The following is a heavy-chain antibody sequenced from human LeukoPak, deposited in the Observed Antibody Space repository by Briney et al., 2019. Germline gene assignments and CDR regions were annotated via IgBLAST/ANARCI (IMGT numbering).Heavy chain of an antibody. J-gene: IGHJ4*02. D-gene: IGHD6-19*01. V-gene: IGHV1-69*13. CDR3: ARGRRWLVLFDY. CDR1: GYTFTSYA. CDR2: IIPIFGTA. Sequence: GASVKVSCKASGYTFTSYAMNWVRQAPGQGLEWMGGIIPIFGTANYAQKFQGRVTITADESTSTAYMELSSLRSEDTAVYYCARGRRWLVLFDYWGQGTLVTVSS.